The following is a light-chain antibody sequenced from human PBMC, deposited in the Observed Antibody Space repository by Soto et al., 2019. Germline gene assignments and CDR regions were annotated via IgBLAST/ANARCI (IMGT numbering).Light chain of an antibody. CDR2: DVS. V-gene: IGLV2-11*01. Sequence: QSALTQPRSVSGSPGQSVTISCTGTSSDVGGYNYVSWYQQHPGKAPKLLIYDVSNRPSGVPHRFSGSKSGNTASLPISGLQAEDEADYYCCSDAGSYAYGFGTGTKVTVL. J-gene: IGLJ1*01. CDR3: CSDAGSYAYG. CDR1: SSDVGGYNY.